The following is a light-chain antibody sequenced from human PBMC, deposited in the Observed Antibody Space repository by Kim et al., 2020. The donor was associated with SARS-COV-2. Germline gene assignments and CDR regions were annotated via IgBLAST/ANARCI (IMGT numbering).Light chain of an antibody. J-gene: IGKJ2*01. CDR3: QQYGSSPLMYT. CDR1: QSVSSSY. CDR2: GAS. V-gene: IGKV3-20*01. Sequence: EIVLTQSPGTLSLSPGERATLSCRASQSVSSSYLAWYQQKPGQAPRLLIYGASSRATGIPDRFSGSGSGTDFTLTISRLEPEDFAVYYCQQYGSSPLMYTFGQGTELEI.